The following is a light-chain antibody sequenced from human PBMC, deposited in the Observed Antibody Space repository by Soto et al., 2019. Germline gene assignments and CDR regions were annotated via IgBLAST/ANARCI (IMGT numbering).Light chain of an antibody. CDR1: QTIRRNY. J-gene: IGKJ1*01. V-gene: IGKV3-20*01. CDR3: QEYGSSPWT. CDR2: GAS. Sequence: ETVLTQSPGTLSLSPGERATLSCRASQTIRRNYLAWYRQTPGQAPRLLIYGASNRATGIADRFSGSGSGTAFTLILSRLEPEDFALYYCQEYGSSPWTFGKGTKVEIK.